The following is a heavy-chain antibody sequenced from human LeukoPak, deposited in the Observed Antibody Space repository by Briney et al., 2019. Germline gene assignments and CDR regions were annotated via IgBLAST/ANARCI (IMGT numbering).Heavy chain of an antibody. Sequence: ASVKVSCKASGYTFILSYMHWVRLAPGQGLGWMGWINPNSGVTHFAQKFQGRVTLTRDTSISTAYMELSRLTSDDTAIYYCARDYQVGATDYWGQGTLVTVSA. CDR2: INPNSGVT. V-gene: IGHV1-2*02. D-gene: IGHD1-26*01. CDR1: GYTFILSY. J-gene: IGHJ4*02. CDR3: ARDYQVGATDY.